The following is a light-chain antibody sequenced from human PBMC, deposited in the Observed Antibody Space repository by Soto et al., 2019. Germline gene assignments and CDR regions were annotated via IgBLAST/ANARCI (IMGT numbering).Light chain of an antibody. CDR2: MAS. CDR3: QHYNSYSEA. J-gene: IGKJ1*01. V-gene: IGKV1-5*03. Sequence: DIQMTQSPSTLSASVGDRVTITCRASQSISSWLAWYQQKPGKAPKLLIYMASSLESGVPSRFSGYGSGTEFTLTISSLQPDDFATYYCQHYNSYSEAFGQGTKVDNK. CDR1: QSISSW.